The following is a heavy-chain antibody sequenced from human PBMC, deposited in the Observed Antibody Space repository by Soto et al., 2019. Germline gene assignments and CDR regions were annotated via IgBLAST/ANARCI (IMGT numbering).Heavy chain of an antibody. CDR2: IIPIFGTA. Sequence: SVKVSCKASGGTFSSYAISWVRQAPGQGLEWMGGIIPIFGTANYAQKFQGRVTITADESTSTAYMELSSLRSEDTAVYYCARETMVRGVIIDVGMDVWGQGTTVTVSS. V-gene: IGHV1-69*13. CDR3: ARETMVRGVIIDVGMDV. J-gene: IGHJ6*02. CDR1: GGTFSSYA. D-gene: IGHD3-10*01.